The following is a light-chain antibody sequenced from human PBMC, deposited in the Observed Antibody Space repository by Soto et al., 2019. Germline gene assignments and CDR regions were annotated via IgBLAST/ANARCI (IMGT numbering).Light chain of an antibody. CDR3: QQYYSTQYT. V-gene: IGKV4-1*01. Sequence: DIVMTQSPDSLAVSLGERATINCKSSQSLFYRSNNQNYLAWYQQKPGQPPKLLIYWASIRESGVPDRFSGSGSETDFTLTISSLQAEDGADYYCQQYYSTQYTFGRGTKLEIK. J-gene: IGKJ2*01. CDR2: WAS. CDR1: QSLFYRSNNQNY.